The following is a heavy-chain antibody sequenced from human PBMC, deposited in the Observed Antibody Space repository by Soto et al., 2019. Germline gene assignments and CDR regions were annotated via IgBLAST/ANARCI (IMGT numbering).Heavy chain of an antibody. Sequence: QVQLVQSGAEVKKPGASVKVSCKASGYTFTSYGISWVRQAPGQGLEWMGWISAYNGNTNYAQKLQGRVTMTTDTSRRSAYRELANLTSDDPAVYHCARVVRLAATVIGDYWGQGTLVTVSS. CDR2: ISAYNGNT. V-gene: IGHV1-18*01. CDR3: ARVVRLAATVIGDY. D-gene: IGHD2-15*01. J-gene: IGHJ4*02. CDR1: GYTFTSYG.